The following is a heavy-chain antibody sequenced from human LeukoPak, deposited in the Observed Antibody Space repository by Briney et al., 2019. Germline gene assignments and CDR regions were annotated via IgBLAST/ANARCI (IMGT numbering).Heavy chain of an antibody. CDR3: AREASNYFDY. CDR1: GYSISSDYY. Sequence: SETLSLTCTVSGYSISSDYYWGWVRQPPGKGLEWIASIYHSGSTHYSPSLKSRVTISRDTSKNQFSLKLSSVTAADTAVYYCAREASNYFDYWGQGTLVTVSS. CDR2: IYHSGST. J-gene: IGHJ4*02. V-gene: IGHV4-38-2*02.